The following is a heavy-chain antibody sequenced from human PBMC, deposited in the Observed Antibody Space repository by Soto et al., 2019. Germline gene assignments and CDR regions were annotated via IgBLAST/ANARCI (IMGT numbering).Heavy chain of an antibody. J-gene: IGHJ4*02. CDR2: IYFSGNT. D-gene: IGHD2-8*01. V-gene: IGHV4-59*01. Sequence: SETLPLTWTVSGGSISSYYWSWLRQPPGKGLEWIGDIYFSGNTNFNPSLKSRVTMSVDTSKDQFSLKLSSVTAADTAVYYCARDGLNDGRHHFDYWGQGTLVTVSS. CDR1: GGSISSYY. CDR3: ARDGLNDGRHHFDY.